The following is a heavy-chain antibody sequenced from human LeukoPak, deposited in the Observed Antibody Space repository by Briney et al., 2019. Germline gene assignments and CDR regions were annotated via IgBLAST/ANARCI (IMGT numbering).Heavy chain of an antibody. J-gene: IGHJ4*02. CDR2: ISPGGGPT. CDR1: GFPFSSHG. D-gene: IGHD3-16*01. V-gene: IGHV3-23*01. CDR3: AKDWGEYFDYVWGSFTSFDF. Sequence: GGSLRLSCAGSGFPFSSHGMNWVRQAPGKGLEWVSGISPGGGPTYYADSVKGRFTISRDDSKNTLYLQMKNLRAEDTAVYYCAKDWGEYFDYVWGSFTSFDFWGQGTLVTVSS.